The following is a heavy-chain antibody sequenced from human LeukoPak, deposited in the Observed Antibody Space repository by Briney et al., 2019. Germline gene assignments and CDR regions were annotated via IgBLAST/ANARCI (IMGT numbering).Heavy chain of an antibody. J-gene: IGHJ6*03. CDR1: GYTFTSYD. CDR3: ARGAFNGGATHYYYYHYYMDV. V-gene: IGHV1-8*01. Sequence: ASVKVSCKASGYTFTSYDINWVRQATGQGLEWMGWMNPNSGNTGYAQKFQGRVTMTRNTSISTAYMELSSLRSEDTAVYYCARGAFNGGATHYYYYHYYMDVWGKGTTVTVSS. CDR2: MNPNSGNT. D-gene: IGHD1-26*01.